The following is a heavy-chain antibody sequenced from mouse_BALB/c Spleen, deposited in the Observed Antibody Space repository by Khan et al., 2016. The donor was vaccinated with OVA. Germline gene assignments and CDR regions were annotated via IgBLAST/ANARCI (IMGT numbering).Heavy chain of an antibody. V-gene: IGHV9-3-1*01. CDR2: INTYTGEP. D-gene: IGHD2-10*01. CDR1: GYTFTNDG. CDR3: ARPPYFSYVLVY. Sequence: QIQLVQSGPELKKPGETVKISCKASGYTFTNDGMNWVKQAPGKGLKWMGWINTYTGEPTYADDFKGRFAFSLETSASTAYLQINNHKNEYTATYFCARPPYFSYVLVYWGQGTSVTVSS. J-gene: IGHJ4*01.